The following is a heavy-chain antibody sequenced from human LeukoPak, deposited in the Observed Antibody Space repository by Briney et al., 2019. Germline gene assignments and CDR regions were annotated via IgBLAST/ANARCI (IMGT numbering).Heavy chain of an antibody. Sequence: GGSLRLSCAASGFTFSSYAMHWVRQAPGKGLEWVAVISYDGSNKYYADSVKGRFTISRDNSKKTLYLQMNSLRAEDTAVYYCARADYDSSGYVDYWGQGTLVTVSS. CDR1: GFTFSSYA. J-gene: IGHJ4*02. CDR3: ARADYDSSGYVDY. CDR2: ISYDGSNK. D-gene: IGHD3-22*01. V-gene: IGHV3-30-3*01.